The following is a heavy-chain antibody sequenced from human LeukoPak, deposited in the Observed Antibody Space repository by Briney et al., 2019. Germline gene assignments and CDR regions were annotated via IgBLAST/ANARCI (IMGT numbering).Heavy chain of an antibody. V-gene: IGHV7-4-1*02. J-gene: IGHJ6*03. Sequence: GASVKVSCKASGYTFTSYAMNWVRQAPGQGLEWMGWINTNTGNPTYAQGFTGRFVFSLDTSVSTAYLQISSLKAEDTAVYYCARVPTLRYFDWLLPEFYYYYYMDVWGKGTTVTVSS. CDR3: ARVPTLRYFDWLLPEFYYYYYMDV. CDR2: INTNTGNP. D-gene: IGHD3-9*01. CDR1: GYTFTSYA.